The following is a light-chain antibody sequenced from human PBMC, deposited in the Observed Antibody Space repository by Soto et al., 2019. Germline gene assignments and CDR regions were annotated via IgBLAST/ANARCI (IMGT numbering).Light chain of an antibody. CDR1: SSDVGGYNY. CDR3: CSNAGSYEV. Sequence: QSALTQPRSVSGSPGQSVTISCTGTSSDVGGYNYVSWYQQHPGKAPKGMIYDVSERPSGVPDRFSGSKSGNTASLTISGLQAEDEADYYCCSNAGSYEVFGRGTKLTVL. CDR2: DVS. J-gene: IGLJ2*01. V-gene: IGLV2-11*01.